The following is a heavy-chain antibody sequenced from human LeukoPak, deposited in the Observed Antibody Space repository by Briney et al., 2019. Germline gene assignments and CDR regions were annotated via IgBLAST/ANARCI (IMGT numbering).Heavy chain of an antibody. J-gene: IGHJ5*02. D-gene: IGHD2-2*01. CDR2: INAGNGNT. CDR3: ARGGLVVVPAAIYNWFDP. V-gene: IGHV1-3*01. Sequence: ASVKVSCKASGYTFTSYAMHWVRQAPGQRLEWMGWINAGNGNTKYSQKFQGRVTITRDTSASTAYMELSGLRSEDTAVYYCARGGLVVVPAAIYNWFDPWGQGTLVTVSS. CDR1: GYTFTSYA.